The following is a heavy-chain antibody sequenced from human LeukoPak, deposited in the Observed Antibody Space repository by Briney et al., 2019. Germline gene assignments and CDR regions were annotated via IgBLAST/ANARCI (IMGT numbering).Heavy chain of an antibody. J-gene: IGHJ4*02. CDR3: ARHGEPSIAAAALDY. CDR2: IDTSASYT. V-gene: IGHV5-10-1*01. CDR1: GYSFTSFW. Sequence: GESLKISCKGSGYSFTSFWISWVRQMSGKGPEGMGRIDTSASYTNYSPSFKGHVTISADKSISTAYLQWSSLKASDTAMYYCARHGEPSIAAAALDYWGQGTLVTVSS. D-gene: IGHD6-13*01.